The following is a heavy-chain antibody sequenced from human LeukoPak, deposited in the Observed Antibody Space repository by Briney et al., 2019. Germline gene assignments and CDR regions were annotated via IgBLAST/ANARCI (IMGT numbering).Heavy chain of an antibody. J-gene: IGHJ4*02. CDR3: ARHEYYGDYFFAY. D-gene: IGHD4-17*01. V-gene: IGHV4-59*08. CDR1: GNSITSYY. Sequence: SETLSLTCTVSGNSITSYYWSWIRQPPGKGLEWIGYIYDSGSTNYNPSLKSRVTISVDTSKNQFSLKLSSVTAADTAVYYCARHEYYGDYFFAYWGQGTLVTVSS. CDR2: IYDSGST.